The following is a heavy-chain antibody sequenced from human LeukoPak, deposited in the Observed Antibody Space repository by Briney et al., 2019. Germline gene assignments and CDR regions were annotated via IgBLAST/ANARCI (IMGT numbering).Heavy chain of an antibody. CDR2: IIAIIGPA. CDR1: GGTFSSYA. Sequence: SVRVSCKASGGTFSSYAISWVRQAPGQGLEWMGGIIAIIGPANYAQTFQGRVTISADKSTSTAYMELSSLRSEDTAVYYCARDGVKTVEMAPKDALDIWGQGTMATVSS. V-gene: IGHV1-69*06. J-gene: IGHJ3*02. CDR3: ARDGVKTVEMAPKDALDI. D-gene: IGHD5-24*01.